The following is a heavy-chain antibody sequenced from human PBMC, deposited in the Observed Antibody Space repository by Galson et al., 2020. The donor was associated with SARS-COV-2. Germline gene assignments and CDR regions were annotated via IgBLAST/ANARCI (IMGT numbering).Heavy chain of an antibody. J-gene: IGHJ6*02. D-gene: IGHD3-10*01. Sequence: GESLKISCAASVFTVSSNYMSWVRQPPGKGLEWVSVIYSGGSTYYADSVKGRFTISRHNSKNTLYLQMNSLRAEDTAVYYCARDEGLGSGSSDISDYYGMDVWGQGTTVTVSS. CDR1: VFTVSSNY. CDR2: IYSGGST. V-gene: IGHV3-53*04. CDR3: ARDEGLGSGSSDISDYYGMDV.